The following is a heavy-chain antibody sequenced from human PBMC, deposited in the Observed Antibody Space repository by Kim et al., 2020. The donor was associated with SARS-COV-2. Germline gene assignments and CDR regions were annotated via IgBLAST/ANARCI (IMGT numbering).Heavy chain of an antibody. CDR2: IDTNGGTT. CDR1: GFTFSSYS. V-gene: IGHV3-64*02. J-gene: IGHJ5*02. D-gene: IGHD3-10*01. Sequence: GGSLRLSCAASGFTFSSYSMHWVRQTPGKGLEYVSAIDTNGGTTYYADSVKGRFAISRDISKSTLYLQMVSLRAEDVAVYYCARVAGGGWFGLWGQGT. CDR3: ARVAGGGWFGL.